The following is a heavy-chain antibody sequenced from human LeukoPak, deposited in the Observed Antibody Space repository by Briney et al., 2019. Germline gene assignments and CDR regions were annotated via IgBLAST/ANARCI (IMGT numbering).Heavy chain of an antibody. Sequence: GASVKVSCKASGYNFNNHDINWVRQATGQGLEWLGRMNPNSGNAGYAQKLQGRVTMTWDSSTNTAYLEVTALRSDDTAVYYCAKSSGDYFFDYWGQGTRVTVSS. CDR1: GYNFNNHD. CDR3: AKSSGDYFFDY. V-gene: IGHV1-8*01. CDR2: MNPNSGNA. D-gene: IGHD3-22*01. J-gene: IGHJ4*02.